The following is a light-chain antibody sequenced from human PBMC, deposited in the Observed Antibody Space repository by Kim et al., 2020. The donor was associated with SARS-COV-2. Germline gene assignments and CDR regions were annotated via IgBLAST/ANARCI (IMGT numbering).Light chain of an antibody. CDR2: KSS. Sequence: DIQMTQSPSTLSASVGDRVTITCRASQTISTWLAWYQQKPGRAPKLLIHKSSSLQSGVPSRLSGSGSGTEFTLTISSLQSDDFATYYCQQYHSHPYTFGQGTKLEIK. CDR1: QTISTW. CDR3: QQYHSHPYT. V-gene: IGKV1-5*03. J-gene: IGKJ2*01.